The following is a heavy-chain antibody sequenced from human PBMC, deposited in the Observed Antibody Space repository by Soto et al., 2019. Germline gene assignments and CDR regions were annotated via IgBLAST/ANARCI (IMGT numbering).Heavy chain of an antibody. J-gene: IGHJ4*02. CDR2: IRHSGNS. Sequence: SETLSLTFTVSGYSINIGYYWAWIRQPPGKGLEWIGSIRHSGNSNSNPSLKSRVTISVDTSKNQFSLKLSSVAAADTAVYYCARDRYTGTYGHFDSWGQGTLVTVSS. CDR3: ARDRYTGTYGHFDS. CDR1: GYSINIGYY. V-gene: IGHV4-38-2*02. D-gene: IGHD1-26*01.